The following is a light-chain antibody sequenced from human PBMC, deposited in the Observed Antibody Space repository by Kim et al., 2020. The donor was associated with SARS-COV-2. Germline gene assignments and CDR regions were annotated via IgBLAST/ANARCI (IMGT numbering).Light chain of an antibody. V-gene: IGLV2-14*03. CDR3: CSYTSTSTL. J-gene: IGLJ2*01. Sequence: SALTQPASVSGSPGQSITISCTGTSSDFGAYSYVSWYQQHPGKAPKLMIYDVSHRPSGVSIRFSGSKSGNTASLTISGLQAEDEANYYCCSYTSTSTLFGGGTQLTVL. CDR1: SSDFGAYSY. CDR2: DVS.